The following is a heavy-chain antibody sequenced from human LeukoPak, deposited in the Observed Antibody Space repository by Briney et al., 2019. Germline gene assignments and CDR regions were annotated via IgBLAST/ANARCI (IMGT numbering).Heavy chain of an antibody. CDR2: INPNSGGT. Sequence: ASVKVSCKASGYTFTGYYMHWVRQAPGQGLEWMGWINPNSGGTNYAQKFQGRVTMTRDTSISTTYMELSRLRSDDTAVYYCARDRVVLPAAFDYWGQGTLVTVSS. J-gene: IGHJ4*02. CDR3: ARDRVVLPAAFDY. V-gene: IGHV1-2*02. D-gene: IGHD2-2*01. CDR1: GYTFTGYY.